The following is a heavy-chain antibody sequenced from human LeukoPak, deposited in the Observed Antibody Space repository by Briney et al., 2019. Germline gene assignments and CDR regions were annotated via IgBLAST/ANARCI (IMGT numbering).Heavy chain of an antibody. Sequence: GGSLRLSCAASAFTFSSSAMSWVRQAPGKGLEWVSAISNTGGSTYYADSVKGRFTISRDNSKNTLYLQMDSLRAGDTAVYYCAAGYNYGYLDYWGQGNLVTVSS. CDR2: ISNTGGST. CDR1: AFTFSSSA. V-gene: IGHV3-23*01. CDR3: AAGYNYGYLDY. D-gene: IGHD5-18*01. J-gene: IGHJ4*02.